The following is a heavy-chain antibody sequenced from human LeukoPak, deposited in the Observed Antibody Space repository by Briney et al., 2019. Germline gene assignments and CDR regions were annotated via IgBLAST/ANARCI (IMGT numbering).Heavy chain of an antibody. V-gene: IGHV4-34*01. J-gene: IGHJ6*02. CDR2: INHSGST. Sequence: SETLSLTCAVYGGSFSGYYWSWIRQPPGKGLEWIGEINHSGSTNYNPSLKSRVTISVDTSKNQFSLELSSVTAADTAVYYCARRRLGYCSGGSCYPPHYYYYGMDVWGQGTTVTVSS. CDR1: GGSFSGYY. D-gene: IGHD2-15*01. CDR3: ARRRLGYCSGGSCYPPHYYYYGMDV.